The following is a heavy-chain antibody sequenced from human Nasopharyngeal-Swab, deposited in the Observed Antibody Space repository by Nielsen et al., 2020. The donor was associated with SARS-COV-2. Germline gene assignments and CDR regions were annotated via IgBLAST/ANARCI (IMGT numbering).Heavy chain of an antibody. V-gene: IGHV3-9*01. Sequence: SLKISCAASGFTFDDYAMHWVRQAPGKGLEWVSGISWNSGSIGYADSVKGRFTISRDNAKNSLYLQMNSLRAEDTALYYCAKDIQDSSSWYYFDYWGQGTLVTVSS. J-gene: IGHJ4*02. CDR1: GFTFDDYA. D-gene: IGHD6-13*01. CDR2: ISWNSGSI. CDR3: AKDIQDSSSWYYFDY.